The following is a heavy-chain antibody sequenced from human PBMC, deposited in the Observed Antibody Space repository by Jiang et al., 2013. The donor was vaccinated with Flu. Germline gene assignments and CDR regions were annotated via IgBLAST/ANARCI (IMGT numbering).Heavy chain of an antibody. CDR3: ARAYYDRDGFYDDLDY. V-gene: IGHV1-46*02. Sequence: SGAEVKNPGASVRISCRTSGFSFNTYSLHWVRQAPGHGLEWMGIVNPNGGGSNYAQKFQDRVTMTEDSSTSTVHLELRGLKSEDTAFYFCARAYYDRDGFYDDLDYWGQGTLVTVSS. CDR1: GFSFNTYS. J-gene: IGHJ4*02. CDR2: VNPNGGGS. D-gene: IGHD5-24*01.